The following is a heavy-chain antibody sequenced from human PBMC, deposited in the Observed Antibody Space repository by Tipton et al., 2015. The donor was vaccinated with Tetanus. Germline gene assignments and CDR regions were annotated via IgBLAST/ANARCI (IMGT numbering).Heavy chain of an antibody. D-gene: IGHD6-6*01. CDR3: ARERYSSSSQTGQGWFGP. CDR2: ISSSGSTI. Sequence: CAASGFTFSSYEMNWVRQAPGKGLEWVSYISSSGSTIYYADSVKGRFTISRDNAKNSLYLQMNSLRAGDTAVYYCARERYSSSSQTGQGWFGPWGQGTLVTVSS. V-gene: IGHV3-48*03. CDR1: GFTFSSYE. J-gene: IGHJ5*02.